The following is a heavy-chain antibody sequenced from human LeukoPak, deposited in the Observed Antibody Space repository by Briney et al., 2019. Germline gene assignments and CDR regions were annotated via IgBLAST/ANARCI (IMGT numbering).Heavy chain of an antibody. Sequence: ASVKVSCKASGYTFTSYGISWVRQAPGQGLEWMGWISAYNGNTNYAQKLQGRVTMTTDTSTSTAYMELRSLRSDDTAVYYCGRDSGYCSGGSCYWYYYYYGMDVWGQGTTVTVSS. CDR3: GRDSGYCSGGSCYWYYYYYGMDV. J-gene: IGHJ6*02. D-gene: IGHD2-15*01. CDR1: GYTFTSYG. CDR2: ISAYNGNT. V-gene: IGHV1-18*01.